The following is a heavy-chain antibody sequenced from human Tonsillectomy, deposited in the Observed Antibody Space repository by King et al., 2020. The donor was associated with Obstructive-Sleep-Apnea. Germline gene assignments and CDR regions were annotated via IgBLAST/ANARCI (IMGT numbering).Heavy chain of an antibody. CDR1: GFTFSSYG. CDR2: IRYDGSNK. CDR3: AKDQVTYCGGDCYSRDDAFDI. J-gene: IGHJ3*02. Sequence: VQLVESGGGVVQPGRSLRLSCAASGFTFSSYGMHWVRQAPGKGLEWVAFIRYDGSNKYYADSVKGRFTISRDNSKNTLYLQMNSLRAEDTAVYYCAKDQVTYCGGDCYSRDDAFDIWGQGTMATVSS. V-gene: IGHV3-30*02. D-gene: IGHD2-21*02.